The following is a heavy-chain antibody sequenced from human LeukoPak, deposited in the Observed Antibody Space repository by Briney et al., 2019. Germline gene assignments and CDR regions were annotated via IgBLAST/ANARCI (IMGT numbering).Heavy chain of an antibody. CDR3: ARDLNWETY. CDR1: GFIFSHYW. V-gene: IGHV3-7*01. D-gene: IGHD1-1*01. Sequence: GGSLRLSCGPSGFIFSHYWMTWVRQAPGKGLEWVANISPDGSLIYYVDSVKGRFTISRDNAKNSLYLQMNNLRAQDTAIYYCARDLNWETYWGQGTLVTVSS. CDR2: ISPDGSLI. J-gene: IGHJ4*02.